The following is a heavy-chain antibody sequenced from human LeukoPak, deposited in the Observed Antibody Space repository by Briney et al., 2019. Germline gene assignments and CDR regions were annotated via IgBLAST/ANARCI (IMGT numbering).Heavy chain of an antibody. Sequence: SVKVSCKASGGTFSSYAISWVRQAPGQGLEWMGGIIPIFGTANYAQKFQGRVTITTDESTSTAYMELSSLRSEDTAVYYCARGIVDIVVVPAARGMSYYYMDVWGKGTTVTVSS. CDR2: IIPIFGTA. CDR3: ARGIVDIVVVPAARGMSYYYMDV. J-gene: IGHJ6*03. D-gene: IGHD2-2*01. CDR1: GGTFSSYA. V-gene: IGHV1-69*05.